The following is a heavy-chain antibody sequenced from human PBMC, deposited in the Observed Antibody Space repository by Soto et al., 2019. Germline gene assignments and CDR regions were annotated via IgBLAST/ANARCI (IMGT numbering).Heavy chain of an antibody. J-gene: IGHJ6*02. Sequence: PSETLSLTCSVSGGTISSYYWSWIRQPPGKGLEWIGYIYYSGSTHYNPSLKSRVTISVYTSKNQFSLKLGSVTAADTAVYYCAREGYYDSRGYYLPQLGCYGMDVWGQGTTVTVSS. CDR2: IYYSGST. V-gene: IGHV4-59*01. D-gene: IGHD3-22*01. CDR3: AREGYYDSRGYYLPQLGCYGMDV. CDR1: GGTISSYY.